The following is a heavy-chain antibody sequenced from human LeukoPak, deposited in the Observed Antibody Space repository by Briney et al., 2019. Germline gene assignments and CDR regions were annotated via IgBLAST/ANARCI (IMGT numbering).Heavy chain of an antibody. Sequence: PGGSLRLSCAASGFPFSDYGMHWVRQAPGKGLEWVAVIWYDGSHKFYADSMKGRFTISRDNSKNTLYLQMNSLRAEDTAVYYCARAQTGDFWSGYYRYYYYGMGVWGQGTTVTVSS. CDR1: GFPFSDYG. CDR3: ARAQTGDFWSGYYRYYYYGMGV. D-gene: IGHD3-3*01. V-gene: IGHV3-33*01. J-gene: IGHJ6*02. CDR2: IWYDGSHK.